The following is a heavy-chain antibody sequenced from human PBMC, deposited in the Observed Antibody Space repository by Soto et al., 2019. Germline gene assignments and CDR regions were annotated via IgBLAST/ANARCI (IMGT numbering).Heavy chain of an antibody. CDR1: GYTFTSYY. V-gene: IGHV1-46*01. J-gene: IGHJ5*02. D-gene: IGHD2-2*01. CDR2: INPSGGGT. Sequence: GASVKVSCKASGYTFTSYYMHWVRQAPGQGLEWMGIINPSGGGTSYAQKFQGRVTMTRDTSTSTVYMELSSLRSEDTAVYYCARDLCSSTSCYTPYNWFDPWGQGTLVTVSS. CDR3: ARDLCSSTSCYTPYNWFDP.